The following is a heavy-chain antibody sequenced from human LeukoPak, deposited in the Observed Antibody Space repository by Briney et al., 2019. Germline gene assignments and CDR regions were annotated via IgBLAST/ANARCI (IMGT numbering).Heavy chain of an antibody. V-gene: IGHV3-15*01. CDR1: GFTFSNAW. CDR2: IKSKTDGGTT. D-gene: IGHD3-16*02. CDR3: TTPMITFGGVIVPDAFDI. J-gene: IGHJ3*02. Sequence: GGSLRLSCAASGFTFSNAWMSWVRQAPGKGLEWVGRIKSKTDGGTTDYAAPVKGRFTISRDDSKNTLYLQMNSLKTEDTAVYYSTTPMITFGGVIVPDAFDIWGQGTMVTVSS.